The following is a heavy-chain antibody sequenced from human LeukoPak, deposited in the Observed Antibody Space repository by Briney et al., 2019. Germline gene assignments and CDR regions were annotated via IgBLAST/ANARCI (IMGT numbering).Heavy chain of an antibody. CDR1: AYSSTSYC. CDR3: ARRGGAGAAAGNPDFFDF. J-gene: IGHJ4*02. V-gene: IGHV5-51*01. D-gene: IGHD6-13*01. Sequence: GGSLKIPCKGSAYSSTSYCSSRLGQLAGKGLEWMGIIYPGDSDTRYNSSFDGQVTISADKSISTSFLQCSRRHDSDTALYYCARRGGAGAAAGNPDFFDFWGQGTLVTVS. CDR2: IYPGDSDT.